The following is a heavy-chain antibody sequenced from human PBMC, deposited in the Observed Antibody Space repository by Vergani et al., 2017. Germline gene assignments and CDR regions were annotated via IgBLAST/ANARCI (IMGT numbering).Heavy chain of an antibody. CDR2: IDHTGRP. D-gene: IGHD2-8*01. V-gene: IGHV4-34*01. CDR1: GGSFTSYH. J-gene: IGHJ6*03. CDR3: ARVNTETNGHLYYYYYMDV. Sequence: QVQLQQWGGGLLKPSETLSLTCVVNGGSFTSYHWTWIRQSPGEGLEWVGDIDHTGRPDYNPSLKSRLTMSVDKSRNLFSLTLNSVTATDTAIYFCARVNTETNGHLYYYYYMDVWGQGTAVT.